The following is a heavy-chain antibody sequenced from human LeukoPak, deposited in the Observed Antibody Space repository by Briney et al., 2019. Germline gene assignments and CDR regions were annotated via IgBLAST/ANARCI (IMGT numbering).Heavy chain of an antibody. CDR2: ISDDGCHN. D-gene: IGHD2-8*01. J-gene: IGHJ4*02. V-gene: IGHV3-30*04. CDR1: GFTFSIYA. Sequence: SGGSLRLSCAASGFTFSIYAMNWVRQAPGKGLEWVAVISDDGCHNYYADSVKGRFTISRDNSKSTLYLQMNSLRDDDSAAYFCARVYLERLTAGYFDHWGQGTQVTVSP. CDR3: ARVYLERLTAGYFDH.